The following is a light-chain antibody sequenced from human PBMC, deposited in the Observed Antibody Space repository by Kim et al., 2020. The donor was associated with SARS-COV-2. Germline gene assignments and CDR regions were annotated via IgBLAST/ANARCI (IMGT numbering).Light chain of an antibody. Sequence: LSPGERAPLPCRASQSVSSNYLAWYQQKPGQAPRLLVYGASTRPAGIPDRFTGSGSGTDFTLTINRLEPEDFAVYYCQQYGSSPYTFGQGTKLEI. J-gene: IGKJ2*01. CDR1: QSVSSNY. V-gene: IGKV3-20*01. CDR2: GAS. CDR3: QQYGSSPYT.